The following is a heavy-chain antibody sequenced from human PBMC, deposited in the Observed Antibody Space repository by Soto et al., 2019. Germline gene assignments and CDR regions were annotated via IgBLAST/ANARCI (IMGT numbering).Heavy chain of an antibody. V-gene: IGHV3-74*01. CDR3: AREYPYIGSYPLDY. CDR1: GFSFISYW. CDR2: INSDGSDT. D-gene: IGHD1-26*01. Sequence: GGSLRLSCAASGFSFISYWMHWVRQAPGKGLVWVSRINSDGSDTGYADSVKGRFTISRDNAKNTLYLQMNSLRAEDTAVYYCAREYPYIGSYPLDYWGQGTPVTVSS. J-gene: IGHJ4*02.